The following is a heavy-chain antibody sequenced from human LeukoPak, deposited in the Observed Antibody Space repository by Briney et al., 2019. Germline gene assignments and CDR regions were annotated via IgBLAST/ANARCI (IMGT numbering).Heavy chain of an antibody. J-gene: IGHJ5*02. CDR2: INHSGST. Sequence: SETLSLTCAVYGGSFSGYYWSWIRQSPGKGLEWIGEINHSGSTNYNPSLKSRVTISVDRSKNQFSLKVSSVTAADTAVYYCARGVTIFGVVPNWFDPWGQGTLVTVSS. CDR3: ARGVTIFGVVPNWFDP. V-gene: IGHV4-34*01. D-gene: IGHD3-3*01. CDR1: GGSFSGYY.